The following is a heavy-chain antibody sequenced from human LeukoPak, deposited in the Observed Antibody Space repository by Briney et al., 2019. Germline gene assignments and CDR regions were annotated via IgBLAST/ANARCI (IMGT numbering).Heavy chain of an antibody. CDR1: GFTFSTYA. V-gene: IGHV3-30*04. CDR2: MSYDGRFE. D-gene: IGHD3-22*01. Sequence: QPGRSLRLSCADSGFTFSTYAMHWVRQAPGKGLEWVAVMSYDGRFEYYADSVKGRFTISRDDSKNTLYLHMNSLSTEDTAVYYCARCSTSSGRSVRWFDPWGQGTLVTVSP. CDR3: ARCSTSSGRSVRWFDP. J-gene: IGHJ5*02.